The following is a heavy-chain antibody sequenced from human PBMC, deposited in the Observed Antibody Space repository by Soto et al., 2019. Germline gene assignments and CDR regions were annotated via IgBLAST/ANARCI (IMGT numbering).Heavy chain of an antibody. D-gene: IGHD3-22*01. V-gene: IGHV1-18*01. J-gene: IGHJ4*02. CDR3: AKDTYYYSSSGYYVFDS. Sequence: GASVKVSCKASGYTFTSYGISWVRQAPGQGLEWMGWISAYNGNTNYAQKLQGRVTMTTDTSTSTAYMELRSLRSDDTAVYYCAKDTYYYSSSGYYVFDSWGQGTLVTVSS. CDR1: GYTFTSYG. CDR2: ISAYNGNT.